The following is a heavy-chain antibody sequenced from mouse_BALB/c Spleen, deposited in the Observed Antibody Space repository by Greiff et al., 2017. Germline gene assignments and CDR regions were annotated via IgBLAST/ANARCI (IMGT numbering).Heavy chain of an antibody. J-gene: IGHJ4*01. CDR2: IDPANGNT. CDR1: GFNIKDTY. V-gene: IGHV14-3*02. D-gene: IGHD2-4*01. Sequence: EVQLVESGAELVKPGASVKLSCTASGFNIKDTYMHWVKQRPEQGLEWIGRIDPANGNTKYDPKFQGKATITADTSSNTAYLQLSSLTSEDTAVYYCARETMITVYAMDYWGQGTSVTVSS. CDR3: ARETMITVYAMDY.